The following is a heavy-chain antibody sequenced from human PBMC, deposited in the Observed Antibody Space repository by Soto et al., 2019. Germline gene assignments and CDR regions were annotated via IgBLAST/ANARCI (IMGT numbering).Heavy chain of an antibody. CDR2: ISSSNSYV. V-gene: IGHV3-21*01. J-gene: IGHJ4*01. D-gene: IGHD3-22*01. Sequence: GGSLRLSCATSGFSFNTFTMNWVRQAPGKGLEWVSSISSSNSYVYYAHSMTGRFTISRDNAKNTLYLQLSSLRVEDTAVYYCARSLEAASTGYYGPTERSSHSCCGHGTLGTV. CDR3: ARSLEAASTGYYGPTERSSHSC. CDR1: GFSFNTFT.